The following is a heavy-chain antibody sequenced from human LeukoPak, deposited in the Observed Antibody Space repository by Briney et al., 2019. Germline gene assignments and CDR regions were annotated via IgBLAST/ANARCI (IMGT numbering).Heavy chain of an antibody. D-gene: IGHD2-21*01. CDR2: ISYDGSNK. CDR3: AKDLGGVGDGW. CDR1: GFTFSSYG. Sequence: GGSLRLSCAASGFTFSSYGMHWVRQAPGKGLEWVAVISYDGSNKYYADSVKGRFTISRDNSKNTLYLQMNSLRAEDTAVYYCAKDLGGVGDGWWGQGTMVTVSS. J-gene: IGHJ3*01. V-gene: IGHV3-30*18.